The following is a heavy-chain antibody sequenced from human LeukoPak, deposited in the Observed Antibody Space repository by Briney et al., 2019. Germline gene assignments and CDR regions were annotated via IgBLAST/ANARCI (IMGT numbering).Heavy chain of an antibody. Sequence: KTSEPQSLMCTVSGDSISSSYWSWIRQPPGKGLEWIGYIDYRGNTNHNPSLNGRVTKSVDTSKNQFSLKLRSVTAADTAVYYCARDSVYATNWFDPWGQGTLVTVSS. J-gene: IGHJ5*02. CDR1: GDSISSSY. CDR2: IDYRGNT. D-gene: IGHD2-8*01. CDR3: ARDSVYATNWFDP. V-gene: IGHV4-59*01.